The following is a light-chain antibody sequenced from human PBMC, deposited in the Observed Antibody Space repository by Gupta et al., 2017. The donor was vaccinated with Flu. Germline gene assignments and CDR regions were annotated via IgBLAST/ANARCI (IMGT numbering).Light chain of an antibody. CDR2: RVS. J-gene: IGKJ2*01. V-gene: IGKV2-30*02. CDR3: MQYAHWPHT. CDR1: QSLVHSNGNTH. Sequence: ISCRSSQSLVHSNGNTHLDWFQQRPGQSPWRLIYRVSNRDSVVPDRFSGSGSGTDFTLKISRVEAEDIGLYYCMQYAHWPHTFGQGTKLEIK.